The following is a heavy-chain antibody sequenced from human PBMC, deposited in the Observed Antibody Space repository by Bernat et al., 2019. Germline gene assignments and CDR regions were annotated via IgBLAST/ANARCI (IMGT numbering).Heavy chain of an antibody. D-gene: IGHD2-15*01. J-gene: IGHJ2*01. CDR3: AKDGALNPTLRYFDL. V-gene: IGHV3-30*18. Sequence: QVQLVESGGGVVQPGRSLRLSCAASGFTFSSYGMPWVRPTPGKGLEWVAVISYDGSNKYYADSVKGRFTISRDNSRNTLYLQMNSLRAEDTAVYYCAKDGALNPTLRYFDLWGRGTLVTVSS. CDR1: GFTFSSYG. CDR2: ISYDGSNK.